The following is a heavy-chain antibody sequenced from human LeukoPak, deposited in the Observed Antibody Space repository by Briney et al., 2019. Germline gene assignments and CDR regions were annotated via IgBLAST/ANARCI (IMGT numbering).Heavy chain of an antibody. J-gene: IGHJ5*02. CDR3: ARAPPITRGPFDP. Sequence: ASVKVSCKASGYTLTGYYIHWVRQAPGQGLEWMGWINPNSGGTNYAQKFQGRVTMTRDTSISTVYMELSRLRSDDTAVYYCARAPPITRGPFDPWGQGTLVTVSS. D-gene: IGHD3-10*01. CDR1: GYTLTGYY. CDR2: INPNSGGT. V-gene: IGHV1-2*02.